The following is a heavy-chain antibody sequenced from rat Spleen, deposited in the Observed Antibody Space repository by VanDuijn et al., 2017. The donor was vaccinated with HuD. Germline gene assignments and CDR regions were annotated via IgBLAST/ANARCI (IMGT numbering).Heavy chain of an antibody. D-gene: IGHD1-12*02. V-gene: IGHV5-27*01. Sequence: EVQLVESGGGLVQPGRSLKLSCAASGFSFSSFAMAWVRQAPKKGLEWVATITSGGNNIYYPDSVKGRFTISRDNAKSTLYLQMDSLRSEDTATYYCTTDTFYDGTYYPGGFDYWGQGVMVTVSS. CDR3: TTDTFYDGTYYPGGFDY. CDR1: GFSFSSFA. CDR2: ITSGGNNI. J-gene: IGHJ2*01.